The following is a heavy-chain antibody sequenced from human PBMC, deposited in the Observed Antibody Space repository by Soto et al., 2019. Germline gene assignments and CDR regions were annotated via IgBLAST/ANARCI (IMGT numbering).Heavy chain of an antibody. CDR3: ARTYYYDSSGYYPFDY. CDR2: ISAYNGNT. J-gene: IGHJ4*02. Sequence: GASVKVSCKASGYTFTSYGISWVRQAPGQGLEWMGWISAYNGNTNYAQKLQGRVTMTTDTSTSTAYMELRSLRSDDTAVYCCARTYYYDSSGYYPFDYWGQGTLVTVSS. V-gene: IGHV1-18*04. D-gene: IGHD3-22*01. CDR1: GYTFTSYG.